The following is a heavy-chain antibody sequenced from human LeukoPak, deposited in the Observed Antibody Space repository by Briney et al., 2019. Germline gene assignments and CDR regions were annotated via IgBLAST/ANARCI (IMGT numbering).Heavy chain of an antibody. CDR2: IDPSDSYT. V-gene: IGHV5-10-1*01. J-gene: IGHJ3*02. Sequence: KVSCKASGYTFTNYAITWVRQMPGKGLEWLGKIDPSDSYTNYSPSFQGHVTMSTDKSISTAYLQWSSLKASDTAMYYCVRFPYDSGAFDIWGQGTLVTVSS. CDR1: GYTFTNYA. CDR3: VRFPYDSGAFDI. D-gene: IGHD3-10*01.